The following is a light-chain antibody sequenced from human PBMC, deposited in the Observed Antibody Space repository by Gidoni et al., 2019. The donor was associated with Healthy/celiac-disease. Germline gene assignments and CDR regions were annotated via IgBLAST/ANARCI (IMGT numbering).Light chain of an antibody. CDR3: QQYYSYLSYT. J-gene: IGKJ2*01. V-gene: IGKV1-8*01. CDR1: QGISSY. Sequence: AIRIPQSPSSLSASTGDRVTITCRASQGISSYLAWYQQKPGKAPKLLIYAASTLQSGVPSRFSGSGSGTDFTLTISCLQSEDFATYYCQQYYSYLSYTFGQGTKLEIK. CDR2: AAS.